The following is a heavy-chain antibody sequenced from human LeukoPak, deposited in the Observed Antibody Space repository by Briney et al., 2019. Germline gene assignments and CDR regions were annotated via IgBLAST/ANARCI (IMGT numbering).Heavy chain of an antibody. CDR1: GGSFSGYY. J-gene: IGHJ4*02. Sequence: SETLSLTCAVYGGSFSGYYWSWIRQPPGKGLEWIGEINHSGSTNYNPSLKSRVAISVDKSKNQFSLKLSSVTAADTAVYYCARDSGYDYDRTFDYWGQGTLVTVSS. D-gene: IGHD5-12*01. V-gene: IGHV4-34*01. CDR2: INHSGST. CDR3: ARDSGYDYDRTFDY.